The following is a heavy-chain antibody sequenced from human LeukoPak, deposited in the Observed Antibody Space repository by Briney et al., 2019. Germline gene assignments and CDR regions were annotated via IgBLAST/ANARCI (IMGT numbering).Heavy chain of an antibody. V-gene: IGHV3-15*07. CDR2: IKSKTDGGTT. D-gene: IGHD3-16*01. CDR3: ARETTFLVSGMDV. CDR1: GFTFSNAW. Sequence: PGGSLRLSCVASGFTFSNAWMNWVRQAPGKGLEWVGRIKSKTDGGTTDYAAPVKGRFTISGDDSKNTLYLQMNSLKTEDTAVYYCARETTFLVSGMDVWGQGTTVTVSS. J-gene: IGHJ6*02.